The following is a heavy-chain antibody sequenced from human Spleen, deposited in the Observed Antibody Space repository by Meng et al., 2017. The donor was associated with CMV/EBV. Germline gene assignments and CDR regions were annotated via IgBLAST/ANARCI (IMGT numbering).Heavy chain of an antibody. D-gene: IGHD3-3*01. CDR2: IYYSGST. J-gene: IGHJ4*02. Sequence: SATLSLTCTVSGGSVSSGRYYWSWIRQPPGKGLEWIGYIYYSGSTNYNPSLKSRVTISVDTSKNQFSLKLSSVTAADTAVYYCARARHDFWSGSVSYFDYWGQGTLVTVS. CDR3: ARARHDFWSGSVSYFDY. V-gene: IGHV4-61*01. CDR1: GGSVSSGRYY.